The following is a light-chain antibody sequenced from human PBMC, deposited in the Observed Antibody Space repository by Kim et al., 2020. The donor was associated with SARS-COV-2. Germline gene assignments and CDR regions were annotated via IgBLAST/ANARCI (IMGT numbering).Light chain of an antibody. CDR2: DVR. Sequence: QSVLTQPASVSGSPGQSITISCTGTSSDVGNYNLVSWYQQHPGKAPNLIIFDVRSRPSGVSNRFSGSKSGNTASLTISGLQAEDEADYFCTSYTRGATLYVFGTGTKVTVL. V-gene: IGLV2-14*02. CDR3: TSYTRGATLYV. J-gene: IGLJ1*01. CDR1: SSDVGNYNL.